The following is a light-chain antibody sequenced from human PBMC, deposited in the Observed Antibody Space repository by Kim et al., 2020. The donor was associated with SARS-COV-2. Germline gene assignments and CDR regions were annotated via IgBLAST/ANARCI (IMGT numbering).Light chain of an antibody. CDR2: GAS. V-gene: IGKV3-20*01. CDR3: HQYGTSPYT. CDR1: QSVYNNY. J-gene: IGKJ2*01. Sequence: LSPGERASLSCRAGQSVYNNYLAWYQQKPGQAPRLLIYGASSRATGIPDRFSGSESGTDFTLTISRLEPEDFAVYYCHQYGTSPYTFGQGTKLEIK.